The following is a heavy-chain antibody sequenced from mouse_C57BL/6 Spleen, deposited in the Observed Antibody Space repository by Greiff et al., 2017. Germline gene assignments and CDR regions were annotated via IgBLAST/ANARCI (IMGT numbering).Heavy chain of an antibody. CDR2: ISSGSSTL. J-gene: IGHJ1*03. CDR3: AKSYYYGSSYNWYFDV. Sequence: EVMLVESGGGLVKPGGSLKLSCAASGFTFSDYGMHWVRQAPEKGLEWVAYISSGSSTLYYADTVKGRFTISRDNAKNTLFLQMTSLRSEDTAMYYCAKSYYYGSSYNWYFDVWGTGTTVTVSS. D-gene: IGHD1-1*01. CDR1: GFTFSDYG. V-gene: IGHV5-17*01.